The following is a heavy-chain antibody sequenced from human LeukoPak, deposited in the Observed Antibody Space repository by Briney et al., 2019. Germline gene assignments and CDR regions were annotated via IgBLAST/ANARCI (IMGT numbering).Heavy chain of an antibody. CDR1: GYTFTSYD. Sequence: WASVKVSCKASGYTFTSYDINWVRQATGQGLEWMGWMNPNSGNTGYAQKFQGRVTITRNTSISTAYMELSSLRSEDTAVYYCARDGDYGGNSGIDYWGQGTLVTVSS. CDR3: ARDGDYGGNSGIDY. J-gene: IGHJ4*02. D-gene: IGHD4-23*01. CDR2: MNPNSGNT. V-gene: IGHV1-8*03.